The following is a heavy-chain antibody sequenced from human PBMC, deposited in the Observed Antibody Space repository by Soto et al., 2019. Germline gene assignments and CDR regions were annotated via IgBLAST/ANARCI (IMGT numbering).Heavy chain of an antibody. V-gene: IGHV4-30-2*03. CDR1: GGSIISRGYC. J-gene: IGHJ5*02. CDR3: ARQPGTYYDTSGYLDWFDP. CDR2: IYHSGST. Sequence: TQCLTWAVAGGSIISRGYCWRWIRQPPGKGLEWIGCIYHSGSTYYNSSLKSRVTISVDMSKNQFSLRLSSVTAADTAVYYCARQPGTYYDTSGYLDWFDPWGQGTQVTVSS. D-gene: IGHD3-22*01.